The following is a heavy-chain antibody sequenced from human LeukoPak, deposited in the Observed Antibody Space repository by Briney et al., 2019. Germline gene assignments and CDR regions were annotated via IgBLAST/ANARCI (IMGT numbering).Heavy chain of an antibody. Sequence: SETLSLTCTVSGGSISSSSYYWGWIRQPPGKGLEWIGSIYYSGSTYYNPSLKSRVTISVDTSKNQFSLKLSSVTAADTAVYYCAKTSDFWSGSDYWGQGTLVTVSS. D-gene: IGHD3-3*01. J-gene: IGHJ4*02. CDR2: IYYSGST. CDR1: GGSISSSSYY. CDR3: AKTSDFWSGSDY. V-gene: IGHV4-39*01.